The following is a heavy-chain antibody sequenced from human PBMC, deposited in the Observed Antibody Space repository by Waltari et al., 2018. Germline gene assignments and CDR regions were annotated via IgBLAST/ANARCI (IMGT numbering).Heavy chain of an antibody. CDR2: IYHSGST. CDR1: GGPTSSSNW. D-gene: IGHD2-21*01. CDR3: ARGTYCGGDCSPFDY. Sequence: QVQLQESGPGLVKPSGTLSLTCAGSGGPTSSSNWWSWVRQPPGKGLEWIGEIYHSGSTNYNPSLKSRVTISVDKSKNQFSLKLSSVTAADTAVYYCARGTYCGGDCSPFDYWGQGTLVTVSS. V-gene: IGHV4-4*02. J-gene: IGHJ4*02.